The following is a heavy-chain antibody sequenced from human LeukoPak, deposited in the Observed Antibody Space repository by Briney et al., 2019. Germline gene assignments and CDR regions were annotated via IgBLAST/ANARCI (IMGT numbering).Heavy chain of an antibody. V-gene: IGHV3-30*03. J-gene: IGHJ6*03. CDR1: GFTFSSYW. Sequence: GGSLRPSCAASGFTFSSYWMHWVRQAPGKGLEWVAVISYDGSNKYYADSVKGRFTISRDNSKNTLYLQMNSLRAEDTAVYYCARGPRVDTAMVTSHYYYMDVWGKGTTVTVSS. CDR2: ISYDGSNK. CDR3: ARGPRVDTAMVTSHYYYMDV. D-gene: IGHD5-18*01.